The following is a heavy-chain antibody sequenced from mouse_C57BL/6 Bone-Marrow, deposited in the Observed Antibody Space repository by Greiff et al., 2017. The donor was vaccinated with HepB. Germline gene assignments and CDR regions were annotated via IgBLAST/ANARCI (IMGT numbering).Heavy chain of an antibody. CDR1: GYTFTSYW. Sequence: VQLQQPGAELVKPGASVKMSCKASGYTFTSYWITWVKQRPGQGLEWIGDIYPGSGSTNYNEKFKSKATLTVDTSSSTAYMELSSLTNEDSAVYYCTRSELLGGYFDYWGQGTTLTVSS. D-gene: IGHD1-1*01. CDR2: IYPGSGST. J-gene: IGHJ2*01. CDR3: TRSELLGGYFDY. V-gene: IGHV1-55*01.